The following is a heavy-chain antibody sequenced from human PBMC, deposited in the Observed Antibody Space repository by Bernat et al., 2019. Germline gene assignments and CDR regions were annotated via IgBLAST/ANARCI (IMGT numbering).Heavy chain of an antibody. D-gene: IGHD3-3*01. Sequence: EVQLVESGGGLVQPGRSLRLSCTASGFTFGDYAMSWFRQAPGKGLEWVGFIRSKAYGGTTEYAASVKGRFTISRDDSKSIAYLQMNSLRAEDTAVYYCAKDSSIFGVVIMVEYWGQGTLVTVSS. CDR1: GFTFGDYA. CDR3: AKDSSIFGVVIMVEY. V-gene: IGHV3-49*03. CDR2: IRSKAYGGTT. J-gene: IGHJ4*02.